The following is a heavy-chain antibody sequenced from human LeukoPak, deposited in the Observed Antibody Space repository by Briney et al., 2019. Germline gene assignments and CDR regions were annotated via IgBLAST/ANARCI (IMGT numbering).Heavy chain of an antibody. Sequence: WETLSLTCTVSGGSVNSDNWWSWVRQPPGKGLEWIGEIHHSGNTNYSPSLKSRVTLSLDKSRNQFSLKLNSVTAADTAVYYCAKAGVWLPAVWGQGTLVTVSS. CDR1: GGSVNSDNW. J-gene: IGHJ4*02. V-gene: IGHV4-4*02. D-gene: IGHD3-9*01. CDR3: AKAGVWLPAV. CDR2: IHHSGNT.